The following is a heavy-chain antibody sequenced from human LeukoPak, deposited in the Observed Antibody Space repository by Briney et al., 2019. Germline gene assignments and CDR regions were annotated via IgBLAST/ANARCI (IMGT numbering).Heavy chain of an antibody. D-gene: IGHD3-10*01. CDR1: GVSFSGYY. V-gene: IGHV4-34*01. CDR3: ARGSGRRDTRRAPSFDY. Sequence: SETLSLTCAVYGVSFSGYYWSWLRQPPGKGLEWIGEINHSGSTNYNPSLKSRVTISVDTSKNQFSLKLSSVTAADTAVYYCARGSGRRDTRRAPSFDYWGQGTLVTVSS. J-gene: IGHJ4*02. CDR2: INHSGST.